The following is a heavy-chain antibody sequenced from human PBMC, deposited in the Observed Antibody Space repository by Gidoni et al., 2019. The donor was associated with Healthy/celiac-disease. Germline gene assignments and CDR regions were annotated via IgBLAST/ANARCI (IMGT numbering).Heavy chain of an antibody. CDR1: GFTFSSYG. D-gene: IGHD6-13*01. V-gene: IGHV3-33*01. CDR3: ARDPSGAAVYYFDY. CDR2: IWYDGSNK. J-gene: IGHJ4*02. Sequence: VQLVESGGGVVQPGRSLRLSCAASGFTFSSYGMHWVRQAPGKGLEWVAVIWYDGSNKYYADSVKGRFTISRDNSKNTLYLQMNSLRAEDTAVYYCARDPSGAAVYYFDYWGQGTLVTVSS.